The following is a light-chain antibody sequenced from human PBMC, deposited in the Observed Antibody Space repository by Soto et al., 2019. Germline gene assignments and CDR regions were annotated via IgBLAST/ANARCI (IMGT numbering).Light chain of an antibody. Sequence: DIQMTQSPSSLSASVGDRVSITCRASQSISNFLNWYQHKPGKAPRLLIYASSILESGVPSRFSGSGSGKDVTLTIRSLQPEDFATYYSQQSDSTPRALGQGTKVEL. CDR2: ASS. V-gene: IGKV1-39*01. CDR1: QSISNF. J-gene: IGKJ1*01. CDR3: QQSDSTPRA.